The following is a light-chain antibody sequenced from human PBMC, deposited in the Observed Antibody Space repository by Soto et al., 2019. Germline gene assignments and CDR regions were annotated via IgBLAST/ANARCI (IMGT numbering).Light chain of an antibody. Sequence: EILLTPSPATLSVSTGEIATLSCRASQSVSSNLAWYQQKPGQAPRLLIYGASTRATGIPARFSGSGSGTESTLTISSLQSEDFAVYYCQHYNNGPPWTFGQGTKVDIK. CDR1: QSVSSN. V-gene: IGKV3-15*01. CDR3: QHYNNGPPWT. J-gene: IGKJ1*01. CDR2: GAS.